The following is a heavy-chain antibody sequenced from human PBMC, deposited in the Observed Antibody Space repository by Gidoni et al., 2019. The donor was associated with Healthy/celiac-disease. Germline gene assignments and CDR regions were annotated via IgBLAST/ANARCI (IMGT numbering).Heavy chain of an antibody. V-gene: IGHV3-21*01. Sequence: EVPLVESGGGLVKPGGSVRLSCAASGFTFSSYSMNWVRQAPGKGLECVSSISSSSSYIYYADSVKGRFTISRDNAKNSLYLQMNSLRAEDTAVYYCAREIYYDSSGYYLGWFDPWGQGTLVTVSS. J-gene: IGHJ5*02. D-gene: IGHD3-22*01. CDR2: ISSSSSYI. CDR1: GFTFSSYS. CDR3: AREIYYDSSGYYLGWFDP.